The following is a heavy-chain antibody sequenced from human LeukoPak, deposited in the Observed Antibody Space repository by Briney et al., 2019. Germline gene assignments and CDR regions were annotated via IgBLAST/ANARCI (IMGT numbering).Heavy chain of an antibody. CDR1: GGSISSYY. V-gene: IGHV4-4*07. CDR3: ARDVRVVPAAENWFDP. Sequence: SETLSLTCTVSGGSISSYYWGWIRQPAGKGLEWIGRIYTSGSTNYNPSLKSRVTMSLDTSKNQFSLKLSSVTAADTAVYYCARDVRVVPAAENWFDPWGQGTLVTVSS. D-gene: IGHD2-2*01. CDR2: IYTSGST. J-gene: IGHJ5*02.